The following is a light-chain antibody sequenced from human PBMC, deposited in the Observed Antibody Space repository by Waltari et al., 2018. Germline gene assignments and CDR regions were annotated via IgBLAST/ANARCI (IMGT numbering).Light chain of an antibody. V-gene: IGLV1-47*01. CDR2: RNG. J-gene: IGLJ1*01. CDR3: AAWDDRLRDYV. CDR1: SSNIGSNY. Sequence: QSVLTQPPSASATPGQRVTISCSGSSSNIGSNYVYWYQQLLGTAPKLVIYRNGQRPSGVPDRFSGSKSGTSASLAISGLRSEDEADYYCAAWDDRLRDYVFGTGTKVTAL.